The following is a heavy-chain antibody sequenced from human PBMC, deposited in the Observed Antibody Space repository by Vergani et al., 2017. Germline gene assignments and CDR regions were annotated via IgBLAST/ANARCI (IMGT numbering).Heavy chain of an antibody. J-gene: IGHJ1*01. CDR1: GGTFSSYA. CDR2: IIPIFGTA. V-gene: IGHV1-69*01. D-gene: IGHD2-21*02. Sequence: QVQLVQSGAEVKKPGSSVKVSCKASGGTFSSYAISWVRQAPGQGLEWMGGIIPIFGTANYAQKFQGRVTITADESASTAYMELSSLRSEDTAVYYCGRDRAYCGGDCYPAKGAEYFQHWGQGTLVTVSS. CDR3: GRDRAYCGGDCYPAKGAEYFQH.